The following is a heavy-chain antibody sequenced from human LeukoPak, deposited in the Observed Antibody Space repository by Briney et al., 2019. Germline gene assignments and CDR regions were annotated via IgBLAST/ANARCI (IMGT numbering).Heavy chain of an antibody. CDR3: AIGINPGAFDI. D-gene: IGHD3-10*01. V-gene: IGHV3-74*01. CDR1: GFTFSNYW. CDR2: ISNDGSST. J-gene: IGHJ3*02. Sequence: PGGSLRLSCAASGFTFSNYWMHWVRQAPGKGLVWVSRISNDGSSTSYADSVKGRFTISRDNAKNTLYLQMNSLRVEDTAVYYCAIGINPGAFDIWGQGTMVTVSS.